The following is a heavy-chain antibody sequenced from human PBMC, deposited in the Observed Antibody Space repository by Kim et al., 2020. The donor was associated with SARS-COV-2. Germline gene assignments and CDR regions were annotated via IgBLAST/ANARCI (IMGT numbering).Heavy chain of an antibody. CDR1: GFTFSSYG. V-gene: IGHV3-33*08. J-gene: IGHJ4*02. D-gene: IGHD6-6*01. CDR3: ARGLYSSSFELGD. Sequence: GGSLRLSCAASGFTFSSYGMHWVRQAPGKGLEWVAVIWYDGSNKYYADSVKGRFTISRDNSKNTLYLQMNSLRAEDTAVYYCARGLYSSSFELGDWGQGTLVTVSS. CDR2: IWYDGSNK.